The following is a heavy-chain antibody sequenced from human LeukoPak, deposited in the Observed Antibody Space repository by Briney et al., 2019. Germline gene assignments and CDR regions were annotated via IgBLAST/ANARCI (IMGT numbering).Heavy chain of an antibody. CDR1: GFTFSSHS. CDR3: ARDHRLYCSGGSCSLMDV. Sequence: GGALTVSCAASGFTFSSHSMNWVRQAPGKGLEGVGSIRGSSSYIYYADSVKGRFTISRNNAKNPLYLQMNSLRAEDTAMYYCARDHRLYCSGGSCSLMDVWGKGTTVTIFS. CDR2: IRGSSSYI. V-gene: IGHV3-21*01. J-gene: IGHJ6*03. D-gene: IGHD2-15*01.